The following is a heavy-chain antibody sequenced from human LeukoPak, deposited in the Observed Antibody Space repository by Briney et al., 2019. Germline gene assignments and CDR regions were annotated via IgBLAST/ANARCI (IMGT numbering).Heavy chain of an antibody. D-gene: IGHD6-13*01. Sequence: GASVKVSCKASGVTFSSYAISWVRQAPGQGLEWMGGIIPVFGTANYAQKFQGRVTITTDESTSTAYMELSSLRSEDTAVYYCAREQQLAFDYWGQGTLVTVSS. CDR3: AREQQLAFDY. CDR1: GVTFSSYA. CDR2: IIPVFGTA. V-gene: IGHV1-69*05. J-gene: IGHJ4*02.